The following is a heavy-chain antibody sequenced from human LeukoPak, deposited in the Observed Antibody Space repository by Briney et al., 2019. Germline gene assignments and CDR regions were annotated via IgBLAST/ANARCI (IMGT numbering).Heavy chain of an antibody. V-gene: IGHV1-18*01. Sequence: GASVKVSCKASGFTFTSYGISWVRQAPGQGLEWMGWISAYNGNTNYAQKLQGRVTMTTDTSTSTAYMELRSLRSDDTAVYYCARDRPSSWTIPPDYWGQGTLVTVSS. CDR1: GFTFTSYG. CDR3: ARDRPSSWTIPPDY. CDR2: ISAYNGNT. D-gene: IGHD6-13*01. J-gene: IGHJ4*02.